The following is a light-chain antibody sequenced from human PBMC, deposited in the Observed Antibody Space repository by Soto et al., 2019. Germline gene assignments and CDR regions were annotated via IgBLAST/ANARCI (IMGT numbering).Light chain of an antibody. J-gene: IGKJ4*01. CDR1: QSITSY. V-gene: IGKV1-39*01. CDR3: QQRNDGLT. Sequence: DIHMTQSPSSLSASVGDRVTITCRASQSITSYLNWYQQKPGKAPKLLIYAASSLQSGVPSRFSGSGSGTDFTLTINNLEPEDFAVYYCQQRNDGLTFGGGTKVDIK. CDR2: AAS.